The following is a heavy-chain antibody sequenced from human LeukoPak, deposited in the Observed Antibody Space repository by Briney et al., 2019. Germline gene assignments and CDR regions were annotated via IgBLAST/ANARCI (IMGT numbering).Heavy chain of an antibody. CDR1: GFTFSSYA. D-gene: IGHD3-22*01. J-gene: IGHJ4*02. CDR3: AKTPHYYYDSSGLFYYFDY. V-gene: IGHV3-23*01. CDR2: ISGSGGST. Sequence: GGSLRLSCAASGFTFSSYAMSWVRQAPGKGLEWVSAISGSGGSTYYADSVKGRFTISRDNSKNTLYLQMNSLRAEDTAVYYCAKTPHYYYDSSGLFYYFDYWGQGTLVTVSS.